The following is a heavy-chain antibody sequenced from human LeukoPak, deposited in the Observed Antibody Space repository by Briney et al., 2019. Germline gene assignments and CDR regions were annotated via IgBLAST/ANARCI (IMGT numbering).Heavy chain of an antibody. V-gene: IGHV4-59*01. D-gene: IGHD6-13*01. CDR2: IYYTGNT. CDR3: ARGTAPSGHYFDN. CDR1: GGSISSYY. J-gene: IGHJ4*02. Sequence: LETLSLTCTVSGGSISSYYWSWIRQPPGKGLEWIGYIYYTGNTNYNPSLKSRVTMSVDTSKNQFSLKLSSVTAADTAVYYCARGTAPSGHYFDNWGQGTLVTVSS.